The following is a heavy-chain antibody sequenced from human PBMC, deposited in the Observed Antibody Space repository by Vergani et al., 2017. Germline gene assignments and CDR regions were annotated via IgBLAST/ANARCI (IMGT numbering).Heavy chain of an antibody. CDR2: IYNSGNG. CDR3: ASGKYYSDSTSHFRGRYFDV. CDR1: GDSIISRSYY. J-gene: IGHJ2*01. D-gene: IGHD3-16*01. V-gene: IGHV4-39*01. Sequence: QMQLQESGPGLVKASETLSLTCTVSGDSIISRSYYWGWIRQPPEKGLEWIGSIYNSGNGDSSSSLKSRVTISADTSKNQFSLRLTSVTAADTAVYYCASGKYYSDSTSHFRGRYFDVWGRSTLVTVPS.